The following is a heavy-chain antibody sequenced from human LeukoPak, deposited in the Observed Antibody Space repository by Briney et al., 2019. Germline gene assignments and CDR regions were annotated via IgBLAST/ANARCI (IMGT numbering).Heavy chain of an antibody. V-gene: IGHV1-2*02. CDR1: GYTFTGYY. Sequence: GSVKVSCKASGYTFTGYYMHWVRQAPGQGPEWMGWINPNSGGTNYAQKFQGRVTMTRDTSISTAYMELSRLRSDDTAVYYCARVVEYSSSPNAFDIWGQGTMVTVSS. D-gene: IGHD6-6*01. CDR3: ARVVEYSSSPNAFDI. J-gene: IGHJ3*02. CDR2: INPNSGGT.